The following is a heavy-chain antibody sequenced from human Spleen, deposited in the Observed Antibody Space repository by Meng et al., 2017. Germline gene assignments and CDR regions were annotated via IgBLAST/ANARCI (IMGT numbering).Heavy chain of an antibody. CDR2: INHSGGT. V-gene: IGHV4-34*01. Sequence: HVPPQQCGAGLLKPSETLSLSGVFSGGAFSDDYWSWIRQPPGKGLEWIGEINHSGGTNYNPSLESRATISVDTSQNNLSLKLSSVTAADSAVYYCARGPTTMAHDFDYWGQGTLVTVSS. J-gene: IGHJ4*02. D-gene: IGHD4-11*01. CDR3: ARGPTTMAHDFDY. CDR1: GGAFSDDY.